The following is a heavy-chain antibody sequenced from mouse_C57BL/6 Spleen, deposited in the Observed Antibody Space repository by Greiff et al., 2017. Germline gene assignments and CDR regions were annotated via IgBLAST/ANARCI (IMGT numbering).Heavy chain of an antibody. CDR2: INPNNGGT. D-gene: IGHD2-4*01. Sequence: VQLQQSGPELVKPGASVKMSCKASGYTFTDYNMHWVKQSHGKSLEWIGYINPNNGGTSYNQKFKGKATLTVNKSSSTAYMELRSLTSEDSAVYYCARDYDYESYAMDYWGQGTSDTVSS. CDR1: GYTFTDYN. V-gene: IGHV1-22*01. CDR3: ARDYDYESYAMDY. J-gene: IGHJ4*01.